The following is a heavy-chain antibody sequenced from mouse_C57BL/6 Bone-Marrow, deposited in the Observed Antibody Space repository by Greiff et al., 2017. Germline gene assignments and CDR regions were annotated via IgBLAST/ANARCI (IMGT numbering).Heavy chain of an antibody. J-gene: IGHJ3*01. CDR3: ARDLLWYGGFAY. CDR2: SYPGSGNT. D-gene: IGHD2-1*01. CDR1: GYTFTDYY. Sequence: QVQLKQSGAELVRPGASVKLSCKASGYTFTDYYTNWVKPRPGQGLEWIARSYPGSGNTYYHEKFKGKDTLTAEKSSSTAYMQLSSLTSEDSAFYCCARDLLWYGGFAYWGQATLVTVSA. V-gene: IGHV1-76*01.